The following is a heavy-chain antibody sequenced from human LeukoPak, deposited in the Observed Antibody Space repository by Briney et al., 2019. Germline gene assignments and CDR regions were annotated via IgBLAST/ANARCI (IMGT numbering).Heavy chain of an antibody. Sequence: PSETLSLTCTVSGRPISSRGYYWPWIRQPPGKGLEWIARISYSGRTFYNPSLMSRVTISVDTSKNHFSLTLSSVTPADTSVYHCGRQDDNFHGDPNWFDPWGQGTLVTVSS. J-gene: IGHJ5*02. D-gene: IGHD4-17*01. CDR2: ISYSGRT. V-gene: IGHV4-39*01. CDR3: GRQDDNFHGDPNWFDP. CDR1: GRPISSRGYY.